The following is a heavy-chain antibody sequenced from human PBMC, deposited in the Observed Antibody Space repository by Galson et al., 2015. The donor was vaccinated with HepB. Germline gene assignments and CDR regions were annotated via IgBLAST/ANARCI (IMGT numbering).Heavy chain of an antibody. CDR1: GFIFSNYW. D-gene: IGHD2-2*01. Sequence: SLRLSCAASGFIFSNYWMHWVRHTPGKGPVWISRINTDGTFLSYADSVKGRFTISRDNAKNTLYLQMNSLRAEDTAVYYCARVARYCGGASCYGWFDPWGQGTQVTVS. J-gene: IGHJ5*02. CDR3: ARVARYCGGASCYGWFDP. V-gene: IGHV3-74*01. CDR2: INTDGTFL.